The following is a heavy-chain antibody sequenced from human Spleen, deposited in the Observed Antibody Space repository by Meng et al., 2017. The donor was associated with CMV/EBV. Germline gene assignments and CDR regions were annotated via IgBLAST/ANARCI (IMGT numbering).Heavy chain of an antibody. D-gene: IGHD4-17*01. V-gene: IGHV4-34*01. Sequence: QVQLAEGGARLVESSGTLSLSGAGCGWFIYGYCWSWIRQPPGKGLEWIGEINHSGSTNYNPSLKSRVTISVDTSKNQFSLKLSSVTAADTAVYYCARGDGDYGSYYWGQGTLVTVSS. CDR2: INHSGST. CDR3: ARGDGDYGSYY. CDR1: GWFIYGYC. J-gene: IGHJ4*02.